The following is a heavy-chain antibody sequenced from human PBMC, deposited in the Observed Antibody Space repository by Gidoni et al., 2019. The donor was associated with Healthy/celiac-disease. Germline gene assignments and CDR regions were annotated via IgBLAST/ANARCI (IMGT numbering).Heavy chain of an antibody. Sequence: EVQLVESGGGLIQPGGSLRLSCAASGFTVSSNYMSWVRQAPGKGLEWVSVIYSGGSTYYADSVKGRFTISRDNSKNTLYLQMNSLRAEDTAVYYCARDGRDSTDDAFDIWGQGTMVTVSS. CDR3: ARDGRDSTDDAFDI. CDR1: GFTVSSNY. D-gene: IGHD2-21*02. CDR2: IYSGGST. V-gene: IGHV3-53*01. J-gene: IGHJ3*02.